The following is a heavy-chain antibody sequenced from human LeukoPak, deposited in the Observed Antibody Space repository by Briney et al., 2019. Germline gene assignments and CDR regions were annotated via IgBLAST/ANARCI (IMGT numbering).Heavy chain of an antibody. CDR1: GYTFTGYY. CDR3: ARDKRDGSGSNTIVDY. CDR2: INPNSGGT. V-gene: IGHV1-2*02. Sequence: GASVKVSCKASGYTFTGYYMHWVRQAPGQGLEWMGWINPNSGGTNYAQKFQGRVTMTRDTSISTAYMELSRLRSDDTAVYYCARDKRDGSGSNTIVDYWGQGTLVTVSS. D-gene: IGHD3-10*01. J-gene: IGHJ4*02.